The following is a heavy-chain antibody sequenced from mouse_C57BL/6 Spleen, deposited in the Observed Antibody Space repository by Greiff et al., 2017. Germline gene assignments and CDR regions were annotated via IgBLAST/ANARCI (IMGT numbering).Heavy chain of an antibody. CDR3: ARGGGLLGGFDY. V-gene: IGHV5-4*03. CDR2: ISDGGSYT. J-gene: IGHJ2*01. CDR1: GFTFSSYA. D-gene: IGHD2-3*01. Sequence: EVKLVESGGGLVKPGGSLKLSCAASGFTFSSYAMSWVRQTPEKRLEWVATISDGGSYTYYPDNVKGRFTISRDNAKNNLYLQMSHLKSEDRPLYCCARGGGLLGGFDYWGQGTTLTVAS.